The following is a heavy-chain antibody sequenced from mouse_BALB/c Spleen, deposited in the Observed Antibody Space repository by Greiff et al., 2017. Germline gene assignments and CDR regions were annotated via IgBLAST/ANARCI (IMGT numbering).Heavy chain of an antibody. Sequence: EVQLQQSGAELVKPGASVKLSCPASGFNFKDTYMHWVKQRPEQGLEWIGRIDPANGNTKYDPKFQGTATITADTSSNTAYLQLSSLTSEDTAVYYCALTGTSWFAYWGQGTLVTVSA. CDR1: GFNFKDTY. J-gene: IGHJ3*01. V-gene: IGHV14-3*02. D-gene: IGHD4-1*01. CDR3: ALTGTSWFAY. CDR2: IDPANGNT.